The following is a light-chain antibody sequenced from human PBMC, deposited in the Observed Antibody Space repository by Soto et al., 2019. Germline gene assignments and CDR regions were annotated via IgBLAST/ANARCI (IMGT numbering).Light chain of an antibody. J-gene: IGKJ1*01. Sequence: EIVLTQSPGTLSLSPGERATLSCRASQRVGGSYLAWYQQKPGQAPRLLIYGASIRATGIPDRFSGSGSGTDFTLTISRLEPEDFAVYNCQHYGTAPWTFGQGTKVEIK. V-gene: IGKV3-20*01. CDR2: GAS. CDR1: QRVGGSY. CDR3: QHYGTAPWT.